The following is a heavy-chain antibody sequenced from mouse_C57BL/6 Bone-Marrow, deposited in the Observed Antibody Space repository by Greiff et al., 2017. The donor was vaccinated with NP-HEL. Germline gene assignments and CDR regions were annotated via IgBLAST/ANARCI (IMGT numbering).Heavy chain of an antibody. CDR3: ARGGKRGYAMDY. CDR1: GYTFTDYE. J-gene: IGHJ4*01. CDR2: IDPETGGT. Sequence: QVQLQQSGAELVRPGASVTLSCKASGYTFTDYEMHWVKQTPVHGLEWIGAIDPETGGTSYNQKFKGKAILTADKSSSTAYMELRSLTSEDSAVYYCARGGKRGYAMDYWGQGTSVTVSS. V-gene: IGHV1-15*01.